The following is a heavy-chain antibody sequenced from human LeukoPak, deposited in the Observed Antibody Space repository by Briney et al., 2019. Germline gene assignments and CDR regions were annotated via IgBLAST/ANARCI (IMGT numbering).Heavy chain of an antibody. D-gene: IGHD5-24*01. Sequence: GASVKVSCKVSGYTLTGLSMHCVRQAPGKGLEWMGGFDPEDGETIDAQKFNDRVTMTEDTSTDTAYMELSSLRSEDTAVYYCATDRDEFLAFDIWGQGTMVTVSS. CDR1: GYTLTGLS. CDR3: ATDRDEFLAFDI. V-gene: IGHV1-24*01. CDR2: FDPEDGET. J-gene: IGHJ3*02.